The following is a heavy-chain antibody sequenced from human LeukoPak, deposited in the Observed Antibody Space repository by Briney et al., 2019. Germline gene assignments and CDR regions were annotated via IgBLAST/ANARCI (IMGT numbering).Heavy chain of an antibody. CDR2: INHSGST. V-gene: IGHV4-39*07. J-gene: IGHJ4*02. CDR1: GGSISSGGYY. CDR3: ARGLYSSWTYYFDY. D-gene: IGHD6-13*01. Sequence: SETLSLTCTVSGGSISSGGYYWSWIRQPPGKGLEWIGEINHSGSTNYNPSLKSRVTISVDTSKNQFSLKLSSVTAADTAVYYCARGLYSSWTYYFDYWGQGTLVTVSS.